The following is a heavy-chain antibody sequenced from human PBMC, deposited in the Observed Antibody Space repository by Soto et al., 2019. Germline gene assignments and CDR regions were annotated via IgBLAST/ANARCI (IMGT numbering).Heavy chain of an antibody. V-gene: IGHV3-73*01. Sequence: GGSLRLSXAPSGLTFSGFAMHWVRQASGKGLGGVGRIRSKANSYAKAYGASVKGRFTIYRDDSKNTAYLQMNSLKSEDTAVYYCTSAFGYSGYDSPNWFDPWGQGTLVTVSS. CDR1: GLTFSGFA. D-gene: IGHD5-12*01. CDR3: TSAFGYSGYDSPNWFDP. CDR2: IRSKANSYAK. J-gene: IGHJ5*02.